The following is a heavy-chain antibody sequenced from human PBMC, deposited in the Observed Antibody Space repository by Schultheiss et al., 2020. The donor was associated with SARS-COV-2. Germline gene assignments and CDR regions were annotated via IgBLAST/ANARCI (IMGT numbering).Heavy chain of an antibody. V-gene: IGHV3-15*04. CDR3: STVGSNPFDP. CDR1: GFTFTNAW. J-gene: IGHJ5*02. D-gene: IGHD2-2*01. Sequence: GGSLRLSCAASGFTFTNAWMIWVRQAPGRGLEWVGRIGGRTAGGTTDYAAPVKGRFTISRDDSKNTLYLVMNSLKTEDTAVYYCSTVGSNPFDPWGQGTLVTVAS. CDR2: IGGRTAGGTT.